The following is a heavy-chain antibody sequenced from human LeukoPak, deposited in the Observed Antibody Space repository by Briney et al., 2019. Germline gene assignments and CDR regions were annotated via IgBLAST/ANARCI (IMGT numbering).Heavy chain of an antibody. Sequence: SETLSLTCTVSGVSINAYYWNWFRQPPGKRLEWIGYIYHTGSTNYNPSLKSRVTMSVDTSKNQFSLKLSSVTAADTAVYYCAKKLAADRFDYWGQGTLVTVSS. J-gene: IGHJ4*02. CDR3: AKKLAADRFDY. D-gene: IGHD2-15*01. V-gene: IGHV4-59*13. CDR2: IYHTGST. CDR1: GVSINAYY.